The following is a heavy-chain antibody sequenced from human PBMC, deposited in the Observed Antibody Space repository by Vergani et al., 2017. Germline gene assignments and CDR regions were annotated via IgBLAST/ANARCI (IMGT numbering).Heavy chain of an antibody. CDR2: ISSSSSYI. D-gene: IGHD1-1*01. CDR3: AGGDDSRTFYYYYYGMDV. V-gene: IGHV3-21*01. CDR1: GFTFSSYS. Sequence: EVQLVESGGGLVKPGGSLRLSCAASGFTFSSYSMNWVRQAPGKGLEWVSSISSSSSYIYYADSVKGRFTISRDNSKNTLYLQMNSLRAEDTAVYYCAGGDDSRTFYYYYYGMDVWGQGTTVTVSS. J-gene: IGHJ6*02.